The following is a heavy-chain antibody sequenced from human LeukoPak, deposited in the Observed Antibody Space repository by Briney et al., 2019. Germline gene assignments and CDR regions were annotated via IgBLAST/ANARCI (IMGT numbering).Heavy chain of an antibody. CDR3: ARDLIPGDSSSWPLYYYYGMDV. D-gene: IGHD6-13*01. CDR2: LWYDGSNK. CDR1: GFTFSSYD. V-gene: IGHV3-33*01. J-gene: IGHJ6*02. Sequence: GGSLRLSCAASGFTFSSYDMHWVRQAPGKGLEWVAVLWYDGSNKYYADSVKGRFTISRDNAKNSLYLQMNSLRAEDTAVYYCARDLIPGDSSSWPLYYYYGMDVWGQGTTVTVSS.